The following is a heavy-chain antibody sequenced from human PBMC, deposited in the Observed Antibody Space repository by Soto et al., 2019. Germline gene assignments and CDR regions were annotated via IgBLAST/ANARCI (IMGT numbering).Heavy chain of an antibody. CDR3: AHRHELGSFDI. CDR1: GFSLSTRAVG. J-gene: IGHJ3*02. Sequence: QITLKESGPTLVKPTQTITLTFTFSGFSLSTRAVGVGWIRQPPGKALDWLALIYWNDDKRYSPSLKNRLTITKDTSKNHVVLTMTNMDPVDTATYYCAHRHELGSFDIWGQGTKVTVSS. D-gene: IGHD1-26*01. V-gene: IGHV2-5*01. CDR2: IYWNDDK.